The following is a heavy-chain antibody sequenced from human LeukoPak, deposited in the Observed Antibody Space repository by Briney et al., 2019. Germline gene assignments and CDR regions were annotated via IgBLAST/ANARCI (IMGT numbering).Heavy chain of an antibody. CDR3: TRDRRGYYYFDF. Sequence: QPGRSLRLSCAASGFTLSSYGMHWVRQAPGKGLEWVAVVWYDGSNKYYADSVKGRFTISRDNSKNTLYLQMNSLRAEDTAVYYCTRDRRGYYYFDFWGQGTLVTVSS. CDR2: VWYDGSNK. CDR1: GFTLSSYG. J-gene: IGHJ4*02. D-gene: IGHD3-22*01. V-gene: IGHV3-33*01.